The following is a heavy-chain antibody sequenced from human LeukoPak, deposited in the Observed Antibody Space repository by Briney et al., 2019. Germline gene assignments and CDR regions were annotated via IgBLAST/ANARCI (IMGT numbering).Heavy chain of an antibody. J-gene: IGHJ4*02. V-gene: IGHV4-39*07. CDR2: IYYSGST. Sequence: PSETLSLTCTASGGSISSSSYYWGWIRQPPGKGLEWIGSIYYSGSTYYNPSLKSRVTISVDTSKNQFSLKLSSVTAADTAVYYCARVLLWFGELSAPDYWGQGTLVTVSS. D-gene: IGHD3-10*01. CDR1: GGSISSSSYY. CDR3: ARVLLWFGELSAPDY.